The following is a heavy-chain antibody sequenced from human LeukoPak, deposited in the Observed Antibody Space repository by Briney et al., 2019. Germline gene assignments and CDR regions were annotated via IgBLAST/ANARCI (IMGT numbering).Heavy chain of an antibody. D-gene: IGHD3-10*01. J-gene: IGHJ4*02. CDR2: ISGSGDST. CDR3: AKPSIRITMVRGEFDY. V-gene: IGHV3-23*01. Sequence: GGSLRLSCAASGFTFSSYAMSWVRQAPGKGLEWVSAISGSGDSTYYADSVKGQFTISRDNSKNTLFLQMNSLRAEDTAVYYCAKPSIRITMVRGEFDYWGQGTLVTVSS. CDR1: GFTFSSYA.